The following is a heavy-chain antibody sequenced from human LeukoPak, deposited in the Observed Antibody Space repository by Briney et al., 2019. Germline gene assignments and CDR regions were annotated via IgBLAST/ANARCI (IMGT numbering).Heavy chain of an antibody. D-gene: IGHD3-22*01. V-gene: IGHV3-30*04. CDR1: GFTFSSYA. J-gene: IGHJ4*02. CDR3: ARYPNQPYYYDSSGSPFDY. Sequence: GRSLRLSCAASGFTFSSYAMHWVRQAPGKGLEWVAVISYDGSNKYYADSVKGRFTISRDNSKNTLYLQMNSLRAEGTAVYYCARYPNQPYYYDSSGSPFDYWGQGTLVTVSS. CDR2: ISYDGSNK.